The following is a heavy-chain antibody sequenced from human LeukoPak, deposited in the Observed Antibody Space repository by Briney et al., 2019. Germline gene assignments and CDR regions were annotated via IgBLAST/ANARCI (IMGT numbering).Heavy chain of an antibody. Sequence: GGSLRLSCAASGFTFSSYAMSWVRQAPGKGLEWVSAISGSGGSTYYADPVKGRFTISRDNSKNTLYLQMNSLRAEDTAVYYCAKDLQGSYSYNWFDPWGQGTLVTVSS. CDR2: ISGSGGST. J-gene: IGHJ5*02. CDR3: AKDLQGSYSYNWFDP. CDR1: GFTFSSYA. D-gene: IGHD1-26*01. V-gene: IGHV3-23*01.